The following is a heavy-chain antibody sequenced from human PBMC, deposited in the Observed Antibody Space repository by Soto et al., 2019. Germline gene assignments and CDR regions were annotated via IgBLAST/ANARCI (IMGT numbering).Heavy chain of an antibody. CDR1: GGSISSSSYY. CDR3: ARLPRKYYYDSSRLGALAI. CDR2: IYYSGST. J-gene: IGHJ3*02. V-gene: IGHV4-39*01. Sequence: SETLSLTCTVSGGSISSSSYYWGWIRQPPGKGLEWIGSIYYSGSTYYNPSLKSRVTISVDTSKNQFSLKLSSVTAADTAVYYCARLPRKYYYDSSRLGALAIWGQGTMVTVSS. D-gene: IGHD3-22*01.